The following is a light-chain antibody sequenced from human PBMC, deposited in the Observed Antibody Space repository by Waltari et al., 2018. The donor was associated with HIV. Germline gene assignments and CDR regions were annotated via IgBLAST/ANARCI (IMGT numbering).Light chain of an antibody. CDR1: RSNLGSNT. Sequence: QSVLTQPPSASGTPGQRVTISCSGPRSNLGSNTVNWYQLLPGTAPKLLIYNDNERPSGVPGRFSGSRSGASASLAISGLQPEDEADYYCSSWDDRLNGQGVFGGGTKLTVL. J-gene: IGLJ3*02. V-gene: IGLV1-44*01. CDR2: NDN. CDR3: SSWDDRLNGQGV.